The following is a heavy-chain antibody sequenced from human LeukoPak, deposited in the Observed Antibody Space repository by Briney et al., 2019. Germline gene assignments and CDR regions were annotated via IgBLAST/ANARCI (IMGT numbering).Heavy chain of an antibody. CDR3: VGDYGDEDYFDY. Sequence: GGSLRLSCAASGIRFSTYWMSWVRQAPGKGLEWVANIKQDGSAKHYVDSVKGRFTISRDNAKNSLYLEMNSLRAEDTAVYYCVGDYGDEDYFDYWGQGTLVTVSS. CDR1: GIRFSTYW. V-gene: IGHV3-7*01. D-gene: IGHD4-17*01. J-gene: IGHJ4*02. CDR2: IKQDGSAK.